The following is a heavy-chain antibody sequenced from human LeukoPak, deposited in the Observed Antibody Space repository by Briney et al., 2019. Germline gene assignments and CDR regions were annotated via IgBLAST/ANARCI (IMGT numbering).Heavy chain of an antibody. D-gene: IGHD1-7*01. CDR2: IIPIFGTA. CDR1: GGTFSSYA. J-gene: IGHJ5*02. Sequence: GSSVKVSCKASGGTFSSYAISWVRQAPGQGLEWMGGIIPIFGTANYAQKFQGRVMITADESTSTAYMELSSLRSEDTAVYYCARETSPSIPGTTLGWFDPWGQGTLVTVSS. V-gene: IGHV1-69*01. CDR3: ARETSPSIPGTTLGWFDP.